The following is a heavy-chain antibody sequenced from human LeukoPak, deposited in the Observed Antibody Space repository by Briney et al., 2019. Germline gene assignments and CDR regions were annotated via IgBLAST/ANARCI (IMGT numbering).Heavy chain of an antibody. CDR2: INTNTGNP. V-gene: IGHV7-4-1*02. CDR3: ARENYDSSQGVGLFDY. CDR1: GYTFTSYA. J-gene: IGHJ4*02. Sequence: ASVKVSCKASGYTFTSYAMNWVRQAPGQGPEWMGWINTNTGNPTYAQGFTGRFVFSLDTSVSTAYLQISSLKAEDTAVYYCARENYDSSQGVGLFDYWGQGTLVTVSS. D-gene: IGHD3-22*01.